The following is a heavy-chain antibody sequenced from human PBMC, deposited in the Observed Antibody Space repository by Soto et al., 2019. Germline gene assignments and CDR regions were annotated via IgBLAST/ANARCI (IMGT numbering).Heavy chain of an antibody. V-gene: IGHV3-43*01. CDR2: INWDGRIA. D-gene: IGHD6-13*01. J-gene: IGHJ4*01. Sequence: LRLSCAASGFIFDDFTMHWVRLVPGKGLQWVSYINWDGRIAMYADSVKGRFTISRDNTNNHLYLQMNSLRSDDTALYYCTKDEGAAVESPGDWGHGTLVTVSS. CDR1: GFIFDDFT. CDR3: TKDEGAAVESPGD.